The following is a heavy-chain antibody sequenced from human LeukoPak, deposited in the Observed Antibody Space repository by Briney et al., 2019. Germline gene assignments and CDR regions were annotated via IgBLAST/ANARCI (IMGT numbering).Heavy chain of an antibody. V-gene: IGHV1-2*02. D-gene: IGHD6-13*01. CDR2: INPNSGGT. J-gene: IGHJ4*02. Sequence: ASVKVSCKASGYTFTDYYMHWVRQAPGQGLEWMGWINPNSGGTNYAQKFQGRVTMTRDTSISTAYMELSRLRPDDTAVYYCARRGSSWYYFDYWGQGTLVTVSS. CDR3: ARRGSSWYYFDY. CDR1: GYTFTDYY.